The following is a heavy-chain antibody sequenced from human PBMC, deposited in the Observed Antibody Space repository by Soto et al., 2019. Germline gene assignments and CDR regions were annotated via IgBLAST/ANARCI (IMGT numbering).Heavy chain of an antibody. CDR1: GFMFNKYA. J-gene: IGHJ3*01. CDR2: ISDSGEST. V-gene: IGHV3-23*01. Sequence: GGSLRLSCAGSGFMFNKYAMNWVRQAPGKGLEWVSIISDSGESTYYADSVKGRFAISRDNSKNTLFLEMNSLRAEDTAFYFCAKETGYSHGFLPNALDVGGQGTTVTVSS. D-gene: IGHD5-18*01. CDR3: AKETGYSHGFLPNALDV.